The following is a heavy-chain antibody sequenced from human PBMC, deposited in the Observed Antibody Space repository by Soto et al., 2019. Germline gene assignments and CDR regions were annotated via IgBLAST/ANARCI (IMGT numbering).Heavy chain of an antibody. CDR1: GYTFTSYG. J-gene: IGHJ2*01. V-gene: IGHV1-18*01. D-gene: IGHD5-18*01. CDR3: ARDPLWGTAMVLWYFDL. CDR2: ISAYNGST. Sequence: ASVKVSCKASGYTFTSYGISWVRQAPGQGLEWMGWISAYNGSTHYADSVKGRLTISRDNSKNTLYLQMNSLRAEDTAVYYCARDPLWGTAMVLWYFDLWGRGTLVTVSS.